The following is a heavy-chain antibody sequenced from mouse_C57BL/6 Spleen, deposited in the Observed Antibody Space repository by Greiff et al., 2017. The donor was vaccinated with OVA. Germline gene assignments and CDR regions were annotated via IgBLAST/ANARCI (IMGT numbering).Heavy chain of an antibody. D-gene: IGHD2-2*01. J-gene: IGHJ2*01. Sequence: QVQLKQPGAELVKPGASVKLSCKASGYTFTSYWMQWVKQRPGQGLEWIGEIDPSDSYTNYNQKFKGKATLTVDTSSSTAYMQLSSLTSEDSAVYYCARGGVSTMVTTNYFDYWGQGTTLTVSS. V-gene: IGHV1-50*01. CDR2: IDPSDSYT. CDR3: ARGGVSTMVTTNYFDY. CDR1: GYTFTSYW.